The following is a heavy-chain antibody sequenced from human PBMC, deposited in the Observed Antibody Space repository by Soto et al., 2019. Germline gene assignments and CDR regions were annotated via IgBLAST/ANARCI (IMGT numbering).Heavy chain of an antibody. V-gene: IGHV4-34*01. D-gene: IGHD1-26*01. CDR3: ARGRLTARQMATKVVFDY. Sequence: PSEPLSLTCTVSGGYISGYYWSWIRQHPGKGLEWIGEINHSGSTNYNPSLKSRVTISVDTSKNQFSLKLSSVTAADTAVYYCARGRLTARQMATKVVFDYWGQGTLVTVSS. CDR1: GGYISGYY. CDR2: INHSGST. J-gene: IGHJ4*02.